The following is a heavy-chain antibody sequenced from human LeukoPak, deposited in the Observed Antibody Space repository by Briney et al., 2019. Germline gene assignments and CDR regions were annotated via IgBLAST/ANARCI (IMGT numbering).Heavy chain of an antibody. CDR2: IWYDGSNK. V-gene: IGHV3-33*06. J-gene: IGHJ4*02. D-gene: IGHD3-22*01. CDR3: AKGFGSGPKYYYDSSGYHNYFDY. CDR1: AFTFSSYG. Sequence: PGGSLRLSCAASAFTFSSYGMHWVRQAPGKGLEWVAVIWYDGSNKYYADSVKGRFTISRDNSKNTLYLQMNSLRAEDTAVYYCAKGFGSGPKYYYDSSGYHNYFDYWGQGTLVTVSS.